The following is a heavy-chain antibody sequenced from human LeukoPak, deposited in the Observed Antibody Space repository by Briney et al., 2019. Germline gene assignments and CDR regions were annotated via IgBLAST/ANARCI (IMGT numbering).Heavy chain of an antibody. J-gene: IGHJ1*01. Sequence: GGSLRLSCEASGFAFSNYWMHWVRQVLGKGLVWVSRISPDGSATDHADSVRGRFTVSRDNAKNTLYLQMSSLRVDDAAVYYCVVNTRPGTNGYFQDWGQGTLVTVSS. CDR1: GFAFSNYW. CDR3: VVNTRPGTNGYFQD. CDR2: ISPDGSAT. V-gene: IGHV3-74*01. D-gene: IGHD6-6*01.